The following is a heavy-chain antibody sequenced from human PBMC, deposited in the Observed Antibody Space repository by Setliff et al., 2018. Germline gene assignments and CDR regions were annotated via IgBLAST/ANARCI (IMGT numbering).Heavy chain of an antibody. Sequence: GGSLRLSCAASGFTFNSYAMHWVRQAPGKGLEWLAVISYDGINKYYADSVRGRFTISRDNSKNTLFLQMNSLRTDDTAVFYCVRGNFYYFDRTGRGPNWFDPWGQGTLVTSPQ. V-gene: IGHV3-30*01. D-gene: IGHD3-22*01. CDR1: GFTFNSYA. CDR3: VRGNFYYFDRTGRGPNWFDP. CDR2: ISYDGINK. J-gene: IGHJ5*02.